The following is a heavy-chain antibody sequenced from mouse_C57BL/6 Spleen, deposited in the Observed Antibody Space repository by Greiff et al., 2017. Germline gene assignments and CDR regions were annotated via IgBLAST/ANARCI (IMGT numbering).Heavy chain of an antibody. CDR1: GFTFSDYY. J-gene: IGHJ1*03. D-gene: IGHD4-1*01. Sequence: EVMLVESEGGLVQPGSSMKLSCTASGFTFSDYYMAWVRQVPEKGLEWVANINYDGSSTYYLDSLKSRFIISRDNAKNILYLQMSSLKSEDTATYYCARVITGRGWYFDVWGTGTTVTVSS. CDR3: ARVITGRGWYFDV. V-gene: IGHV5-16*01. CDR2: INYDGSST.